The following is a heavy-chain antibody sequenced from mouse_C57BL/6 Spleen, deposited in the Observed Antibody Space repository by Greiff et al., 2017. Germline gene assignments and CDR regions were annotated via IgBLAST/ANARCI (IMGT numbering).Heavy chain of an antibody. V-gene: IGHV1-53*01. CDR1: GYTFTSYW. D-gene: IGHD1-1*01. CDR3: ARPYYGSSYPYFDV. J-gene: IGHJ1*03. Sequence: QVQLKQPGTELVKPGASVKLSCKASGYTFTSYWMHWVKQRPGQGLEWIGNINPSNGGTNYNEKFKSKATLTVDKSSSTAYMQLSSLTSEDSAVYYCARPYYGSSYPYFDVWGTGTTVTVSS. CDR2: INPSNGGT.